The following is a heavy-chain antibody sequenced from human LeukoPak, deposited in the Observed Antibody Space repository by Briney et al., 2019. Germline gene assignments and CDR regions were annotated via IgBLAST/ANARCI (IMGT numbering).Heavy chain of an antibody. J-gene: IGHJ3*02. CDR2: ISAYNGNT. V-gene: IGHV1-18*01. Sequence: ASVKVSCKASGGTFSSYAISWVRQAPGQGLEWMGWISAYNGNTNYAQKLQGRVTMTADTSTSTAYTELRSLRSDDTAVYYCARDNDAFDIWGQGTMVTVSS. CDR3: ARDNDAFDI. CDR1: GGTFSSYA.